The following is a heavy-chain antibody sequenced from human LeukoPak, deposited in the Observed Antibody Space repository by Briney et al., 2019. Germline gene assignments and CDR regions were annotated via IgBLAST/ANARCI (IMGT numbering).Heavy chain of an antibody. Sequence: GGSLRLSCAASGFTFSNYGMHWVRQAPGKGLEWVAFIRYDGSNKYYADSVKGRFTISRDNSKNTLSLQMNSLRAEDTAVYYCAKGEVLGGSYYFGSWGQGTLVTVSS. CDR1: GFTFSNYG. CDR3: AKGEVLGGSYYFGS. V-gene: IGHV3-30*02. CDR2: IRYDGSNK. J-gene: IGHJ4*02. D-gene: IGHD1-26*01.